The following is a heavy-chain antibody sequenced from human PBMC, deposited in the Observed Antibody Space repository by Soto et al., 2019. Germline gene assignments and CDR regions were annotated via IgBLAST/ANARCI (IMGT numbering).Heavy chain of an antibody. D-gene: IGHD6-13*01. J-gene: IGHJ4*02. CDR1: GFTFSSYA. CDR2: ISGSGGST. CDR3: AKDSHRYGSSNWWFDY. V-gene: IGHV3-23*01. Sequence: EVQLLESGGGLVQPGGSLRLSCAASGFTFSSYAMSWVRQAPGKGLEWVSSISGSGGSTNYAGSVKGRFAISRDNSKNTLYLQMNSLRAEDTAVYYCAKDSHRYGSSNWWFDYWGQGTLVTVSS.